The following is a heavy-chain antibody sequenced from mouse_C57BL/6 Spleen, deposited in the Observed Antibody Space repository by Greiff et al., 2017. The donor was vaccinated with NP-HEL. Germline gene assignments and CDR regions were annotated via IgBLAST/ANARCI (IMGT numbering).Heavy chain of an antibody. D-gene: IGHD1-1*01. J-gene: IGHJ3*01. Sequence: QVQLKQSGAELMKPGASVKLSCKATGYTFTGYWIEWVKQRPGHGLEWIGEILPGSGSTNYNEKFKGKATFTADTSSNTAYMQLSSLTTEDSAIYYCARLGHYGSSYRRFAYWGQGTLVTVSA. CDR3: ARLGHYGSSYRRFAY. V-gene: IGHV1-9*01. CDR2: ILPGSGST. CDR1: GYTFTGYW.